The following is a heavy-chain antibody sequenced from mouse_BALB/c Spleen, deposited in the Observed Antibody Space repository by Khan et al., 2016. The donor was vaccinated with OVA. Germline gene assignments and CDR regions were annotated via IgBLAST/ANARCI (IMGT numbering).Heavy chain of an antibody. D-gene: IGHD1-1*01. CDR3: ARTPGYYGSNYFDY. V-gene: IGHV5-9-3*01. J-gene: IGHJ2*01. CDR1: GFTFSSYA. Sequence: EVQLLETGGGLVKPGGSLKLSCAASGFTFSSYALSWVRQTPEKRLEWVATISSGGSYTYYPGSVKGRFTISGDNARNTLYLQMSSLRSEDTAMYYCARTPGYYGSNYFDYWGQGSTLTVSS. CDR2: ISSGGSYT.